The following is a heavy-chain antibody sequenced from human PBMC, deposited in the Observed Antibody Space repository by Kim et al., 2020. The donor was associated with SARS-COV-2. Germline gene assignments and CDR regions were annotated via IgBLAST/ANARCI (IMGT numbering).Heavy chain of an antibody. CDR2: IIGIGAGT. CDR1: GITFRSYA. D-gene: IGHD3-22*01. Sequence: GGSLRLSCAASGITFRSYAMSWVRQAPGKGREWVSAIIGIGAGTYYADSVKGRFTISRDNSKNTLYLQMNSLRAEDTAVYYCAKVFGYYYDSGGYYYLDYWGQGTLVTVSS. V-gene: IGHV3-23*01. J-gene: IGHJ4*02. CDR3: AKVFGYYYDSGGYYYLDY.